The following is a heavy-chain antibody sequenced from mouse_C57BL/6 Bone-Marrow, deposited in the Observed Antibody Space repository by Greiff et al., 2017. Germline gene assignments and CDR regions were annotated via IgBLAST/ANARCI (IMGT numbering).Heavy chain of an antibody. CDR1: GFTFSSYA. CDR3: ARDWDGYYGFYFDY. CDR2: ISDGGSYT. J-gene: IGHJ2*01. V-gene: IGHV5-4*01. Sequence: EVNVVESGGGLVKPGGSLKLSCAASGFTFSSYAMSWVRQTPEKRLEWVATISDGGSYTYYPDNVTGRFTISSDNAKNNLYLQMGHLTSEDTAMYYCARDWDGYYGFYFDYWGQGTTLTVSA. D-gene: IGHD2-3*01.